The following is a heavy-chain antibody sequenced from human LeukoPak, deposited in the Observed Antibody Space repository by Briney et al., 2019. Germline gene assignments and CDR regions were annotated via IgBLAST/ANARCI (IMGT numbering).Heavy chain of an antibody. CDR2: IYYSGGT. Sequence: PSETLSLTCTVSGGSISSYYWSWIRQPPGKGLEWIGYIYYSGGTKYNPSLKSRVTISVDTSKNQFSLKLSSVTAADTAVYYCAGYYDYVWGSGWFDPWGQGTLVTVSS. V-gene: IGHV4-59*01. CDR1: GGSISSYY. CDR3: AGYYDYVWGSGWFDP. D-gene: IGHD3-16*01. J-gene: IGHJ5*02.